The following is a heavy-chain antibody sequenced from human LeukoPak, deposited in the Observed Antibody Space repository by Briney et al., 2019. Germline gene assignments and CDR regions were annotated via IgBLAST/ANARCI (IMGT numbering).Heavy chain of an antibody. CDR3: ARLTDYYGSGSRNFYFDY. CDR1: GVSISTGYW. J-gene: IGHJ4*02. V-gene: IGHV4-4*02. Sequence: PSETLSLTCAVSGVSISTGYWWSWVRQPPGERLEWIGEIHHSGSTYYSPSLKSRVTISVDRSKNQFSLKLSSVTAADTAVYYCARLTDYYGSGSRNFYFDYWGQGTLVTVSS. D-gene: IGHD3-10*01. CDR2: IHHSGST.